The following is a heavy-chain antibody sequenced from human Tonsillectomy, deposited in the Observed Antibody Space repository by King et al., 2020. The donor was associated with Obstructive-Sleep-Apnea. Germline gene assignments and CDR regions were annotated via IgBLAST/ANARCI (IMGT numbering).Heavy chain of an antibody. CDR1: GNTFTSYG. Sequence: QLVQSGAEVKKPGASVKVSCKASGNTFTSYGINWVRQAPGQGLEWMGWISAYNGYTKYAQKFQGRVTMTTDTSTSTAYMELRSLRSDDTAVYYCARGVRTYYYDSRGYDYFDYWGQGTLVTVSS. V-gene: IGHV1-18*01. CDR3: ARGVRTYYYDSRGYDYFDY. CDR2: ISAYNGYT. J-gene: IGHJ4*02. D-gene: IGHD3-22*01.